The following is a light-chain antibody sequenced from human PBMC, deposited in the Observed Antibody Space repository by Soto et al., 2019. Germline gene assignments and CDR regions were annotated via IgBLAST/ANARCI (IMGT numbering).Light chain of an antibody. CDR2: CAS. V-gene: IGKV3-15*01. CDR1: QSSSGT. J-gene: IGKJ1*01. CDR3: QQYDNWPWT. Sequence: DIVMTQSPAAQSVSPGGRATLSCRASQSSSGTIAWYQQKPGQAATRLIYCASTRAAGCPARCSGSGAGTDFTLTISSLQSEDFAVYYCQQYDNWPWTFGQGTKVDIK.